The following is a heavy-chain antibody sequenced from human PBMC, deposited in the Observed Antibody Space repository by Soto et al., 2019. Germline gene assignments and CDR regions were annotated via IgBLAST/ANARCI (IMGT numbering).Heavy chain of an antibody. Sequence: SETLSLTCTVSGGSISSSSYYWGWIRQPPGKGLEWIGSIYYSGSTYYNPSLKSRVTISVDTSKNQFSLKLSSVTAADTAVYYCARHVGYCTNGVCYRSRFDYWGQGTLVTVSS. CDR2: IYYSGST. V-gene: IGHV4-39*01. J-gene: IGHJ4*02. CDR3: ARHVGYCTNGVCYRSRFDY. CDR1: GGSISSSSYY. D-gene: IGHD2-8*01.